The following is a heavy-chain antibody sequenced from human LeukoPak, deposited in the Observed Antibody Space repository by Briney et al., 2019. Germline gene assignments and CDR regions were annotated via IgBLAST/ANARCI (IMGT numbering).Heavy chain of an antibody. CDR2: ISAYNGNF. Sequence: ASVKVSCKASGYTFSSYGITWVRQAPGQGLEWMGWISAYNGNFNYAQKFQARVTVTTDTSTSTAYLELRSLRFDDTAVYYCAKDIYYGSGSYPGNWGQGTLVTVSS. V-gene: IGHV1-18*01. J-gene: IGHJ4*02. CDR1: GYTFSSYG. D-gene: IGHD3-10*01. CDR3: AKDIYYGSGSYPGN.